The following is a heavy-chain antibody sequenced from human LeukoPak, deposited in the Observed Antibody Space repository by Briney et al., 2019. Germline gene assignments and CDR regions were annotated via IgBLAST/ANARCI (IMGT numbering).Heavy chain of an antibody. CDR3: ARGPTTVTRAFDY. J-gene: IGHJ4*02. CDR2: IYTSGST. D-gene: IGHD4-17*01. Sequence: SETLSLTCTVSGGSISSYYWNWVRQPAGKGREWVGRIYTSGSTNYNPSLKSRVTMSVDTSKNQFSLKLSSVTAADTAVYYCARGPTTVTRAFDYWGQGTLVTVSS. CDR1: GGSISSYY. V-gene: IGHV4-4*07.